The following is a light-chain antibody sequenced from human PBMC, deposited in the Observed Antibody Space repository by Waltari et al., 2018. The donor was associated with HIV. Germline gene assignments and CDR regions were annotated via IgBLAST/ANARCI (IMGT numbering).Light chain of an antibody. J-gene: IGLJ3*02. V-gene: IGLV2-18*02. Sequence: QSALTQPPSVSGSLGQSVTISCTGTSSDIGAYNRVSGYQQSPGTAPKLRMYEVTHRPSGVPVRFSGAKSGNTASLTISGLQADDEADYYCSSYTTSSTWVFGGGTKLTVL. CDR3: SSYTTSSTWV. CDR2: EVT. CDR1: SSDIGAYNR.